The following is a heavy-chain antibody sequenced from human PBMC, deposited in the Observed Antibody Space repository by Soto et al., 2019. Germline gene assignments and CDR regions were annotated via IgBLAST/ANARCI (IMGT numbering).Heavy chain of an antibody. D-gene: IGHD2-2*01. J-gene: IGHJ6*02. CDR1: GGSISSGGYY. CDR3: ARDSYCSSTSCSPEGHYYYYGMDV. V-gene: IGHV4-31*03. Sequence: SETLSLTCTVSGGSISSGGYYWSWIRQHPGKGLEWIGYIYYSGSTYYNPSLKSRVTISVDTSKNQFSLKLSSVTAADTAVYYCARDSYCSSTSCSPEGHYYYYGMDVWGQGTTVTVSS. CDR2: IYYSGST.